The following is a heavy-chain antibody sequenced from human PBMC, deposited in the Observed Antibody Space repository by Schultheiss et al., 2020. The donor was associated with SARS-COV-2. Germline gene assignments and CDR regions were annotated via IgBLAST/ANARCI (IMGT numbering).Heavy chain of an antibody. CDR3: TTSVITMARGVIIKP. CDR1: GFTFSSYA. CDR2: IKSKTDGGTT. J-gene: IGHJ5*02. D-gene: IGHD3-10*01. Sequence: GGSLRLSCAASGFTFSSYAMSWVRQAPGKGLEWVGRIKSKTDGGTTDYAAPVKGRFTISRDDSKNTLYLQMNSLKTEDTAVYYCTTSVITMARGVIIKPWGQGTLVTVSS. V-gene: IGHV3-15*01.